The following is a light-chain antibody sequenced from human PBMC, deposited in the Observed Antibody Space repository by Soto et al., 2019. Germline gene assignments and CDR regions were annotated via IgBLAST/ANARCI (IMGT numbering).Light chain of an antibody. CDR1: QTVLYISNNKNY. J-gene: IGKJ1*01. CDR2: WAS. CDR3: QQFFTNPWT. V-gene: IGKV4-1*01. Sequence: DIVMTQSPDSLAVSLGERATIDCKSSQTVLYISNNKNYLAWYQQKPGQPPKLLIYWASTRESAVPDPFSVSGSATDSTLTIITLQEEDVAVYSCQQFFTNPWTFGRGTKVEIK.